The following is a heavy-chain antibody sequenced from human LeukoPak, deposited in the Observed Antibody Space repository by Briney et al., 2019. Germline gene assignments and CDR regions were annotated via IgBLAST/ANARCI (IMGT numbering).Heavy chain of an antibody. D-gene: IGHD5-24*01. CDR1: GFTFSSYG. CDR2: ISYDGSNK. J-gene: IGHJ3*02. CDR3: AKARSDGAFDI. Sequence: GGSLRLSCAASGFTFSSYGMHWARQAPGKGLEWVAVISYDGSNKYYADSVKGRFTISRDNSKNTLYLQMNSLRAEDTAVYYCAKARSDGAFDIWGQGTMVTVSS. V-gene: IGHV3-30*18.